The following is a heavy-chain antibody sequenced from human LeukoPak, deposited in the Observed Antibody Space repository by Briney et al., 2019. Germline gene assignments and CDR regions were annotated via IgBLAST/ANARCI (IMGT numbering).Heavy chain of an antibody. CDR3: AKDGAVAGDY. D-gene: IGHD6-19*01. CDR1: GFTFSNYG. CDR2: ISYDGSNK. V-gene: IGHV3-30*18. J-gene: IGHJ4*02. Sequence: GRSLRLSCAASGFTFSNYGMHWVRQAPGKGLEWVAVISYDGSNKYYADSVKGRFTISRDNSKNTLYLQMNSLRAEDTAVYYCAKDGAVAGDYWGQGTLVTVSS.